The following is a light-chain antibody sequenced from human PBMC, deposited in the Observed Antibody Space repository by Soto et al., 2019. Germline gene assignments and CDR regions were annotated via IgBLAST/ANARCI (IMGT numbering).Light chain of an antibody. V-gene: IGLV2-23*01. J-gene: IGLJ1*01. Sequence: QSVLTQPASVSGSPGQSITISCTGTSSDVGSYNLVSWYQQHPGKAPKLMIYEGSKRPSGVSNRFSGSKSGNTASLTISGLQADDEAYYYCCSYAGSSTYVFGTGTKLTVL. CDR1: SSDVGSYNL. CDR3: CSYAGSSTYV. CDR2: EGS.